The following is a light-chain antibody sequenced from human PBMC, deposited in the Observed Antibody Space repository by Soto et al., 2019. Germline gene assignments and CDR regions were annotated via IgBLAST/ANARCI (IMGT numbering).Light chain of an antibody. V-gene: IGLV3-21*04. CDR1: NIGSKS. J-gene: IGLJ3*02. CDR2: YDS. Sequence: SYELTQPPSVSVAPGKTARITCGGNNIGSKSVHWYQQKPGQAPVLVIYYDSDRPSGIPERFSGSNSGNTATLTISRVEAGDEADYYCQVWDSSSDLWVFGVGTKLTVL. CDR3: QVWDSSSDLWV.